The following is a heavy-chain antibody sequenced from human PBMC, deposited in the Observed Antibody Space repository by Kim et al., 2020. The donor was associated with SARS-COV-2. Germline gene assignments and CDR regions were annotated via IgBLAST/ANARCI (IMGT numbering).Heavy chain of an antibody. CDR3: ARDSYYYDSSGYYYVSLDY. Sequence: GGSLRLSCAASGFTFSSYAMHWVRQAPGKGLEWVAVISYDGSNKYYADSVKGRFTISRDNSKNTLYLQMNSLRAEDTAVYYCARDSYYYDSSGYYYVSLDYWGQETLVTVSS. CDR2: ISYDGSNK. D-gene: IGHD3-22*01. J-gene: IGHJ4*02. CDR1: GFTFSSYA. V-gene: IGHV3-30*04.